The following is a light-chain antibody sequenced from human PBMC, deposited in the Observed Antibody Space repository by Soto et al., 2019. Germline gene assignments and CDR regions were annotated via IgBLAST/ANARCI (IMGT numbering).Light chain of an antibody. CDR2: RAS. CDR1: QSISTW. Sequence: DIQMTQSPSTLSASIGDRVTITCRASQSISTWLAWYQQKPGKAPKLLIYRASNLESGVPSTFSGSGSGTEFTLTISSLQPDDFATYYCQQYKSYPYTFGQGTKLEIK. CDR3: QQYKSYPYT. J-gene: IGKJ2*01. V-gene: IGKV1-5*03.